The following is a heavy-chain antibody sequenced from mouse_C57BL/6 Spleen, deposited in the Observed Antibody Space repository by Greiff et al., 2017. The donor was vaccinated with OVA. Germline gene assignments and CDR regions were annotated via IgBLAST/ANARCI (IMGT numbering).Heavy chain of an antibody. CDR2: INYDGSST. CDR1: GFTFSDYY. CDR3: ARGGDDAMDY. J-gene: IGHJ4*01. V-gene: IGHV5-16*01. Sequence: DVQLQESEGGLVQPGSSMKLSCTASGFTFSDYYMAWVRQVPEKGLEWVANINYDGSSTYYLDSLKSRFIISRDNAKNILYLQMSSLKSEDTATYYCARGGDDAMDYWGQGTSVTVSS.